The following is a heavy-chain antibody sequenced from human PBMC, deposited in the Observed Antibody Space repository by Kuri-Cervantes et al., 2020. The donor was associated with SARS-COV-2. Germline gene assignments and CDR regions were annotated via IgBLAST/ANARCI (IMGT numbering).Heavy chain of an antibody. D-gene: IGHD5-24*01. Sequence: GGSLRLSCAASGFTFSSYSMNWVRQAPGKGLEWVSSISSSSSYIYYADSVKGRFTISRDNAKNSLYLQMNSLRAEDTAVYYCAKDGTVYDDWLQYHFDYWGQGTLVTVSS. V-gene: IGHV3-21*01. J-gene: IGHJ4*02. CDR1: GFTFSSYS. CDR2: ISSSSSYI. CDR3: AKDGTVYDDWLQYHFDY.